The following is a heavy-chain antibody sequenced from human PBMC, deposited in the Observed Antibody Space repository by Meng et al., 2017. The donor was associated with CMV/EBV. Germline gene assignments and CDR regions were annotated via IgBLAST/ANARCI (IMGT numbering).Heavy chain of an antibody. Sequence: GESLKISCAASGFTFSSYAMHWVRQAPGKGLEWVAVISYDGSNKYYADSVKGRFTISRDNSKNTLYLQMNSLRAEDTAVYYCARDPRLWVAGANPLYYFDYWGQGTLVTVPQ. D-gene: IGHD6-19*01. CDR1: GFTFSSYA. CDR3: ARDPRLWVAGANPLYYFDY. J-gene: IGHJ4*02. V-gene: IGHV3-30*04. CDR2: ISYDGSNK.